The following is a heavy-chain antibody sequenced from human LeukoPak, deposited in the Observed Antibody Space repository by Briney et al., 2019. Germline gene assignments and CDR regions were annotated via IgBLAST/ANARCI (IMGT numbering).Heavy chain of an antibody. J-gene: IGHJ5*02. D-gene: IGHD3-16*02. Sequence: SETLSLTCAVYGGSFSGYYWSWIRQPPGKGLGWIGEINHSGSTNYNPSLKSRVTISVDTSKNQFSLKLSSVTAADTAVYYCARGLRYLSSRFDPWGQGTLVTVSS. CDR1: GGSFSGYY. CDR2: INHSGST. CDR3: ARGLRYLSSRFDP. V-gene: IGHV4-34*01.